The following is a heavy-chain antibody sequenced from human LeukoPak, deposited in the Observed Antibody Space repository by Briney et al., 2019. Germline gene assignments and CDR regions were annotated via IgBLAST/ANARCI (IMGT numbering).Heavy chain of an antibody. CDR3: TTVTVCTGSICPGAFNY. D-gene: IGHD2-8*02. CDR2: IKSKTDGGTT. CDR1: EVTFSNTW. V-gene: IGHV3-15*01. J-gene: IGHJ4*02. Sequence: GGSLRLSCVASEVTFSNTWMNWVRQAPGKGLEWVGRIKSKTDGGTTDYAAPVKGRFTILRDDSKNTVYLQMNSLKTEDTAVYFCTTVTVCTGSICPGAFNYWGQGTLVTVSS.